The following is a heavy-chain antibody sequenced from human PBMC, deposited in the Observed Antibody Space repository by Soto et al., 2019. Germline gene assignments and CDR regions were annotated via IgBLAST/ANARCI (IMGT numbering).Heavy chain of an antibody. CDR2: IYYSGST. Sequence: PSETLSLTCTVSGGSISSYYWNWIRQPPGKGLEWIGYIYYSGSTNYNPSLRSRVIMSVDTSKNQFSLKLSSVTAADTAVYYCARDHKWDGMDVWGQGTTVTVSS. CDR3: ARDHKWDGMDV. J-gene: IGHJ6*02. D-gene: IGHD1-26*01. CDR1: GGSISSYY. V-gene: IGHV4-59*12.